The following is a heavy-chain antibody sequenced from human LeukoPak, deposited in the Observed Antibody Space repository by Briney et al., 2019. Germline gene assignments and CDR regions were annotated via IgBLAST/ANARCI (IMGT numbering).Heavy chain of an antibody. D-gene: IGHD2-21*01. CDR2: IKSKTDGGTT. CDR3: TTDYGSSISSYYYYGMDV. CDR1: GFTFSNAW. Sequence: GGSLRLSCAASGFTFSNAWMNWVRQAPGKGLEWVGRIKSKTDGGTTDYAAPVKGRFTISRDDSKNTLYLQMNSLKTEDTAVYYCTTDYGSSISSYYYYGMDVWGQGTTVIVSS. J-gene: IGHJ6*02. V-gene: IGHV3-15*07.